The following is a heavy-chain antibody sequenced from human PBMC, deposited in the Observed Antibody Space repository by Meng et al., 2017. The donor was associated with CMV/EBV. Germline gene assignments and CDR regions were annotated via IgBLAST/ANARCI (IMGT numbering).Heavy chain of an antibody. CDR2: IVVGSGNT. D-gene: IGHD6-13*01. CDR1: GFTFTSSA. CDR3: AADSNGGSSSWLGHYYYYGMDV. Sequence: SVKVSCKASGFTFTSSAVQWVRQARGQRLEWIGWIVVGSGNTKYVQKFQERVTITRDMSTSTAYMELSSLRSEDTAVYYCAADSNGGSSSWLGHYYYYGMDVWGQGTTVTVSS. J-gene: IGHJ6*02. V-gene: IGHV1-58*01.